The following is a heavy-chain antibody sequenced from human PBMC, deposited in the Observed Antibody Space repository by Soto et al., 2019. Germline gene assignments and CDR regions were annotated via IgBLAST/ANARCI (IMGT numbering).Heavy chain of an antibody. CDR1: GFTFSSYG. V-gene: IGHV3-30*18. CDR2: ISYDGSNK. D-gene: IGHD6-13*01. Sequence: QVQLVESGGGVVQPGRSLRLSCAASGFTFSSYGMHWVRQAPGKGLEWVAVISYDGSNKYYADSVKGRFTISRDNSKNPLSLKMNSLTAEDTAVYYCAKEKRSYSSSCYCDYWGQGTQVTVSS. CDR3: AKEKRSYSSSCYCDY. J-gene: IGHJ4*02.